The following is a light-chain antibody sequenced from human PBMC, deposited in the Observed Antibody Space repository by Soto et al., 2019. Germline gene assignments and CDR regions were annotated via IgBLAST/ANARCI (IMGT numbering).Light chain of an antibody. V-gene: IGKV3-15*01. J-gene: IGKJ1*01. CDR3: QQYNNWPRT. CDR1: QSVSSN. Sequence: EIVMTQAPATLSVSPGERATLSCRASQSVSSNLAWYQQKPGQAPRLLIYGASTRATGIPARFSGSGYGTEFTLTISSLQSEDFAVYYCQQYNNWPRTCGQPNK. CDR2: GAS.